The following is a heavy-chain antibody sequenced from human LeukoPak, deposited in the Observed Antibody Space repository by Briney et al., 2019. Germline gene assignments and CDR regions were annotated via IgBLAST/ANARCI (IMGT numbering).Heavy chain of an antibody. Sequence: SETLSLTCTVSGDSISSSYWSWLRQPAGKGLEYIGRIYISGSTNYNPSLKSRVTMSLDTSKNQFSLKLTSVTAADTAVYYCARERDEVAAIRFDYWGRRTLVTVSS. CDR1: GDSISSSY. D-gene: IGHD5-12*01. V-gene: IGHV4-4*07. J-gene: IGHJ4*02. CDR2: IYISGST. CDR3: ARERDEVAAIRFDY.